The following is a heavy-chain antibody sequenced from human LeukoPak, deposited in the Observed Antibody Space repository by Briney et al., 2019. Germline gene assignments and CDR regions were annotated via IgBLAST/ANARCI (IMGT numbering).Heavy chain of an antibody. CDR3: ARDGQQLAPYAMDV. J-gene: IGHJ6*02. D-gene: IGHD6-13*01. Sequence: GGSLRLSCAASGFRFGSHAVHWVRQAPGKGLEWLAQIWYDGSNKYYVDSVKGRFTTSRDNSKNTVYLQMNSLRAEDTAVYFCARDGQQLAPYAMDVWGQGTTVNLSS. V-gene: IGHV3-33*01. CDR1: GFRFGSHA. CDR2: IWYDGSNK.